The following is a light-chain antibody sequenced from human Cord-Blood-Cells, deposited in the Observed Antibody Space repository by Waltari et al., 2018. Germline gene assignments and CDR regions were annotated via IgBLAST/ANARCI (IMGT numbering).Light chain of an antibody. CDR2: GAS. CDR3: EQYNNWPRT. J-gene: IGKJ1*01. Sequence: EIVMTQSPATVSVSPGARATLSCRASQSVSSNLAWSQQKPGQAPRLLIYGASTRATGNPARFSGSGTGTGCTLTISSLQSEYFAVYYCEQYNNWPRTFGRGTKVEIK. V-gene: IGKV3-15*01. CDR1: QSVSSN.